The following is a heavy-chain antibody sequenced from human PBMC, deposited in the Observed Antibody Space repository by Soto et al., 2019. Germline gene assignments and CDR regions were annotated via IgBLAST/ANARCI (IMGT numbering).Heavy chain of an antibody. V-gene: IGHV2-26*01. CDR1: GLSITDSEMG. Sequence: QVTLKESGPVLVKPTETLTLRCTVSGLSITDSEMGVSWIRQPPGQPLEWLAHIDSSGEKSYRTFLKSRLAISKDTSKSQIVRTMTNMYPADTATYYCARRHLAVAVSPWFDPWGQGIPVTVSS. J-gene: IGHJ5*02. CDR3: ARRHLAVAVSPWFDP. D-gene: IGHD6-19*01. CDR2: IDSSGEK.